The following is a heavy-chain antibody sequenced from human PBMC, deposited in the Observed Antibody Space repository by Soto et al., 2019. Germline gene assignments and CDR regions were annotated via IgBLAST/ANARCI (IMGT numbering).Heavy chain of an antibody. CDR3: ARWLGGLDL. CDR1: GYTLTRFA. D-gene: IGHD6-19*01. J-gene: IGHJ4*02. Sequence: QVQLVQSGAEVKKPGASVKVSCKASGYTLTRFALHWVRQAPGQRLEWMGWISADSGNSQYSQKCQGRVTITRDTSASTAYMELSSLISEDTAVYYCARWLGGLDLWGQGTLVTVSS. V-gene: IGHV1-3*01. CDR2: ISADSGNS.